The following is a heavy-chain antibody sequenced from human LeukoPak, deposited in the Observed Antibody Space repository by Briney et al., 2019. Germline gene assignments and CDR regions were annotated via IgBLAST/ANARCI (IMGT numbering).Heavy chain of an antibody. D-gene: IGHD4-17*01. V-gene: IGHV3-9*01. CDR3: AKGPKNYGDSPFDY. CDR2: ISWNSGSI. Sequence: GRSLRLSCAASGFTFDDYAMHWVRQAPGKGLEWVSGISWNSGSIGYADSVKGRFTISRDNAKNSLYLQMNSLRAEDTALYYCAKGPKNYGDSPFDYWGQGTLVTVSS. CDR1: GFTFDDYA. J-gene: IGHJ4*02.